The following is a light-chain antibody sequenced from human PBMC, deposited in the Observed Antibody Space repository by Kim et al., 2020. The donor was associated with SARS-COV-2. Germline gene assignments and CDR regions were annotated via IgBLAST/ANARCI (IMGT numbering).Light chain of an antibody. CDR3: TSYRSSGYV. CDR2: DVS. Sequence: QSALTQPASVSGSLGQSITISCTGTRGDIGGYKYVSWYQQHPGKAPKLLIYDVSNRPSGVSNRFSGSKSGNTASLTISGLQAEDEADYYCTSYRSSGYVFGTGTKVTVL. J-gene: IGLJ1*01. CDR1: RGDIGGYKY. V-gene: IGLV2-14*03.